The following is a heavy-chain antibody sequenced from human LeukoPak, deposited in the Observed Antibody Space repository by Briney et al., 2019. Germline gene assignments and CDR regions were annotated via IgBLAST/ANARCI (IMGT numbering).Heavy chain of an antibody. D-gene: IGHD3-10*02. V-gene: IGHV3-48*03. Sequence: PGGSLRLSCAASEFTFSSYEMNWVRQAPGKGLEWVSYISSSGSTIYYADSVKGRFTISRDNAKNSLYLQMNSLRAEDTVVYYCAELGITMIGGVWGKGTTVTISS. CDR2: ISSSGSTI. CDR3: AELGITMIGGV. J-gene: IGHJ6*04. CDR1: EFTFSSYE.